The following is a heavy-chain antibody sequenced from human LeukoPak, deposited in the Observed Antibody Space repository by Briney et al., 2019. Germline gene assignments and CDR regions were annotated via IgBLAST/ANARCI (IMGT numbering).Heavy chain of an antibody. Sequence: ASVKVSCKASGYTFTIYYIHWVRQAPGQGLEWMGIINPSGGITTYAQKFQRRVTMTRDKSTSTVYMELRRLTSEDTAVYYCARDGKTAAGNNFDYWGQGTLVTVSS. CDR3: ARDGKTAAGNNFDY. CDR1: GYTFTIYY. V-gene: IGHV1-46*01. CDR2: INPSGGIT. D-gene: IGHD6-13*01. J-gene: IGHJ4*02.